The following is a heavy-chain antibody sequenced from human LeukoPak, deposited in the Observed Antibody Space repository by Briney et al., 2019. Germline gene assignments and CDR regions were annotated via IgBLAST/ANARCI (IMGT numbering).Heavy chain of an antibody. CDR2: IRYDGSNK. V-gene: IGHV3-30*02. D-gene: IGHD3-10*01. J-gene: IGHJ4*02. CDR1: GFTFSSYG. CDR3: AKGLRWFGDFYFNFFDY. Sequence: GGSLRLSCAASGFTFSSYGMHWVRQAPGKGLEWVAFIRYDGSNKYYADSVKGRFTISRDNSKNTLYLQMKSPRTEDTAVYYCAKGLRWFGDFYFNFFDYWGQGILVTVSS.